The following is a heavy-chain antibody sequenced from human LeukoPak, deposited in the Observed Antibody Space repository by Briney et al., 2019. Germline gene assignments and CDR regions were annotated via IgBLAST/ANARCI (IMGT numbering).Heavy chain of an antibody. J-gene: IGHJ4*02. V-gene: IGHV3-23*01. D-gene: IGHD6-19*01. CDR1: GFTFSSYA. Sequence: GGSLRLSCAASGFTFSSYAVSWVRQAPGKGLEWVSAISGSGGSTYYADSVKGRFSISRDNSKNTLHLQMNSLRAEDTAVYYCAKSPSMYSSGWYPFDYWGQGTLVTVSS. CDR2: ISGSGGST. CDR3: AKSPSMYSSGWYPFDY.